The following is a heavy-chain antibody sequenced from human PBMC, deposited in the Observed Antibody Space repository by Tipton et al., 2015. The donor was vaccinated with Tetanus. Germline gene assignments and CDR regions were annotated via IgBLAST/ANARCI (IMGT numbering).Heavy chain of an antibody. J-gene: IGHJ6*02. D-gene: IGHD6-6*01. V-gene: IGHV3-30-3*01. CDR3: ARVSSIAARCSGYYYGMDV. Sequence: SLRLSCAASGFTFSSYAMHWVRQAPGKGLEWVAVISYDGSNKYYADSVKGRFTISRDNSKNTLYLQMNSLRAEDTAVYYCARVSSIAARCSGYYYGMDVWGQGTTVTVSS. CDR2: ISYDGSNK. CDR1: GFTFSSYA.